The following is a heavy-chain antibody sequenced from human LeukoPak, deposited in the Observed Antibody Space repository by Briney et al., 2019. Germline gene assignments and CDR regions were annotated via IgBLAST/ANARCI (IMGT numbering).Heavy chain of an antibody. D-gene: IGHD3-22*01. J-gene: IGHJ4*02. Sequence: GGSLRLSCAASGFTFSTYAMHWVRQAPGKGLEWVAVVSYDGSNKYYADSVKGRFTISRDNSKNTLYLQMNSLRAEDTAVYYCARDPRYYDSSGYLDYWGQGTLVTVSS. V-gene: IGHV3-30-3*01. CDR3: ARDPRYYDSSGYLDY. CDR1: GFTFSTYA. CDR2: VSYDGSNK.